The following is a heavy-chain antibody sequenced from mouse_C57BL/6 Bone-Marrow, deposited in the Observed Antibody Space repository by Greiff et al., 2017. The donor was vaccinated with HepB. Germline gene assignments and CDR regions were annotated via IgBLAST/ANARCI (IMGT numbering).Heavy chain of an antibody. V-gene: IGHV1-54*01. Sequence: QVQLKQSGAELVRPGTSVKVSCKASGYAFTNYLIEWVKQRPGQGLEWIGVINPGSGGTNYNEKFKGKATLTADKSSSTAYMQLSSLTSEASAVYFCARWDYYGSSWYFDVWGTGTTVTVSS. CDR3: ARWDYYGSSWYFDV. CDR2: INPGSGGT. D-gene: IGHD1-1*01. J-gene: IGHJ1*03. CDR1: GYAFTNYL.